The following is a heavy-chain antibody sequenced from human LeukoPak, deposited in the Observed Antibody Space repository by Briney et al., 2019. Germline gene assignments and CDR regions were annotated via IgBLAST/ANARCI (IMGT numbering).Heavy chain of an antibody. CDR3: ARAIRGSAVDTGDR. CDR1: GFTFSSYW. Sequence: GGSLRLSCAASGFTFSSYWMRWVRQAPGKGLEGVANIKNDRSEEYYVDSVKGRFTISRDNAKNSLFLQMNSLTVEDTAVYYCARAIRGSAVDTGDRWGQGTPVTVSS. D-gene: IGHD3-10*01. CDR2: IKNDRSEE. J-gene: IGHJ4*02. V-gene: IGHV3-7*01.